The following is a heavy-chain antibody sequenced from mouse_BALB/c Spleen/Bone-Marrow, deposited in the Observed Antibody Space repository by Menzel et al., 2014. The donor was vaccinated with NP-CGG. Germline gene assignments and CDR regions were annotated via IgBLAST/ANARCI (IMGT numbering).Heavy chain of an antibody. V-gene: IGHV1-80*01. CDR2: IYPGDGDT. CDR1: GYAFSSYW. CDR3: ARWLPAMDH. Sequence: VHLVESGAELVRPGSSVKISCKASGYAFSSYWMSWVKQRPGQGLEWIGQIYPGDGDTNYNEKFKGKATLTADKSSSTAYMQLSSLTSEDSAVYFCARWLPAMDHWGQGTSVTVSS. J-gene: IGHJ4*01. D-gene: IGHD2-2*01.